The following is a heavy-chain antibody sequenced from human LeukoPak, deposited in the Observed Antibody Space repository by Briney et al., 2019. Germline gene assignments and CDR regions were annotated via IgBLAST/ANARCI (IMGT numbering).Heavy chain of an antibody. V-gene: IGHV4-39*01. CDR3: ARLIAAAGRGIDH. J-gene: IGHJ4*02. Sequence: SETLSLTCTVSGGSISSSTYYWGWIRQPPGTGLEWIGSIYYSGSTYYNPSLKSPVTLSVDTSKNQFSLKLTSVTAADTAVYYCARLIAAAGRGIDHWGQGTLVTVSS. CDR1: GGSISSSTYY. CDR2: IYYSGST. D-gene: IGHD6-13*01.